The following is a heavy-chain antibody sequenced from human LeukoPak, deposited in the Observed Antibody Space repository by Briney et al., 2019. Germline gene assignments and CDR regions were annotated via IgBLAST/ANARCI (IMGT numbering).Heavy chain of an antibody. Sequence: SETLSLTCAVYGGSFSGYYWSWIRQPPGKGLEWIGESNHSGSTNYNPSLKSRVTISVDTSKNQFSLKLSYVTAASTAVYYCARACLVDITMFRGATLDYWGQGTLVTVSS. CDR2: SNHSGST. J-gene: IGHJ4*02. CDR1: GGSFSGYY. CDR3: ARACLVDITMFRGATLDY. D-gene: IGHD3-10*01. V-gene: IGHV4-34*01.